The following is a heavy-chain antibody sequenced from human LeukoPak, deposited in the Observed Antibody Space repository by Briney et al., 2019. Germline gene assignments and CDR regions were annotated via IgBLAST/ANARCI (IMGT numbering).Heavy chain of an antibody. J-gene: IGHJ6*04. V-gene: IGHV1-18*01. CDR2: ISAYNGNT. D-gene: IGHD3-22*01. CDR3: ASDYYDSSGLTGALDV. Sequence: GASVKVSCKASGYTFTSYAMHWVRQAPGQGLEWMGWISAYNGNTNYAQKLQGRVTMTTDTSTSTAYMELRSLRSDDTAVYYCASDYYDSSGLTGALDVWGKGTTVTVSS. CDR1: GYTFTSYA.